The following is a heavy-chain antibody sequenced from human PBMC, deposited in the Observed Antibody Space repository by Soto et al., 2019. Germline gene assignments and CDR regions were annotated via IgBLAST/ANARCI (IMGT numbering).Heavy chain of an antibody. CDR3: AREVRYCSGGSCNARGLDY. CDR2: IDPSDSYT. Sequence: GESLKISCKGSGYSFTSYWISWVRQMPGKGLEWMGRIDPSDSYTNYSPSFQGHVTISADKSISTAYLQWSSLKASDTAMYYCAREVRYCSGGSCNARGLDYWGQGTLVTVSS. D-gene: IGHD2-15*01. J-gene: IGHJ4*02. V-gene: IGHV5-10-1*01. CDR1: GYSFTSYW.